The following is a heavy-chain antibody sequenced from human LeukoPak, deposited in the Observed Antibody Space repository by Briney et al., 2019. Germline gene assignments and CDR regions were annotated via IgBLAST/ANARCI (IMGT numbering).Heavy chain of an antibody. CDR1: GGSFSGYY. CDR2: INHSGST. Sequence: PSETLSLTCAVYGGSFSGYYWSWIRQPPGKGLEWIGEINHSGSTNYNPSLKSRVTISVDTSKNQFSLKLSSVTAADTAVYYCARGVGYLDYWGQGTLVTVSS. CDR3: ARGVGYLDY. V-gene: IGHV4-34*01. D-gene: IGHD3-3*01. J-gene: IGHJ4*02.